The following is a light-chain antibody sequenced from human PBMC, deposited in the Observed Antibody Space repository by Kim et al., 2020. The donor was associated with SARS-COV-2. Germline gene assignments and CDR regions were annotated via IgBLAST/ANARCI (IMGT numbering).Light chain of an antibody. CDR2: NDN. J-gene: IGLJ2*01. CDR3: AAWDDSLIAVV. V-gene: IGLV1-44*01. Sequence: GQTVIISCSGSSSNIGRNSVYWYQQLPGMAPKLLIYNDNQRPSGVPDRFSGSKSGTSASLAVSGLQSDDEADFHCAAWDDSLIAVVFGGGTQLTVL. CDR1: SSNIGRNS.